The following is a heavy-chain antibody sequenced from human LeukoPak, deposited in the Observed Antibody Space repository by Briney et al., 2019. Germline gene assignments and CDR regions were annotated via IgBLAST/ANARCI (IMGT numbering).Heavy chain of an antibody. CDR1: GFTFNSYE. CDR2: INSGGSAI. J-gene: IGHJ4*02. Sequence: GGSLRLSCAASGFTFNSYEMNWVRQAPGKGLEWVSYINSGGSAIYYAGSVKGRFTISRDNAKNSLYLQMNSLRADDTAVYYCARGGSYVHYWGQGTLVTVSS. CDR3: ARGGSYVHY. V-gene: IGHV3-48*03. D-gene: IGHD1-26*01.